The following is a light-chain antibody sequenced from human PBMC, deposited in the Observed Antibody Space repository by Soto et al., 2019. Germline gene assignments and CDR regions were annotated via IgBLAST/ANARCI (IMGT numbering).Light chain of an antibody. CDR1: QSVTSY. CDR3: QQRSDWPLT. J-gene: IGKJ5*01. CDR2: EVS. V-gene: IGKV3-11*01. Sequence: IVLTQSPGPLSLSAGYRAPITCRASQSVTSYLAWYQQKPGQAPRLLIYEVSNRASGIPARCSGSGSETDFTRTISSLEPEDFAVYYCQQRSDWPLTVGQGTRLEIK.